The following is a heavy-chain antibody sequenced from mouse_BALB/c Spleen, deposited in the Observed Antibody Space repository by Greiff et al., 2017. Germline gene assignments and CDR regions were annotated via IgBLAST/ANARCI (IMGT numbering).Heavy chain of an antibody. J-gene: IGHJ3*01. CDR2: ISSGGGST. V-gene: IGHV5-12-1*01. CDR1: GFAFSSYD. Sequence: DVMLVESGGGLVKPGGSLKLSCAASGFAFSSYDMSWVRQTPEKRLEWVAYISSGGGSTYYPDTVKGRFTISRDNAKNTLYLQMSSLKSEDTAMYYCARHDYGSSYGFAYWGQGTLVTVSA. CDR3: ARHDYGSSYGFAY. D-gene: IGHD1-1*01.